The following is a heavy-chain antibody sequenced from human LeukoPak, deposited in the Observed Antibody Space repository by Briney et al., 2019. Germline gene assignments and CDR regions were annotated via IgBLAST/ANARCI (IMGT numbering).Heavy chain of an antibody. J-gene: IGHJ4*02. Sequence: PGGSLRLSYAASGFTVSSNYMSWVRQAPGKGLEWVSVIYSGGSTYYADSVKGRFTISRDNSKNTLYLQMNSLRAEDTAVHYCARGSLWELLGFDYWGQGTLVTVSS. CDR1: GFTVSSNY. V-gene: IGHV3-66*01. D-gene: IGHD1-26*01. CDR3: ARGSLWELLGFDY. CDR2: IYSGGST.